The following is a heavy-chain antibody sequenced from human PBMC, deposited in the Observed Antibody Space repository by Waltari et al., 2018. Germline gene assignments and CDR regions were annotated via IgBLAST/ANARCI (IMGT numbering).Heavy chain of an antibody. CDR3: AREGEDDHNFDS. CDR1: GFTLSNYK. V-gene: IGHV3-48*03. Sequence: HLVESGGGLVQPGGSLRLTCAASGFTLSNYKMHWVRQAPGNGLEWVSFINSGSSYMFYGESVKGRFTVSRDNAQNSMYLEMNSLRAEDSAVYYCAREGEDDHNFDSWGQGTRVTVSS. CDR2: INSGSSYM. J-gene: IGHJ4*02.